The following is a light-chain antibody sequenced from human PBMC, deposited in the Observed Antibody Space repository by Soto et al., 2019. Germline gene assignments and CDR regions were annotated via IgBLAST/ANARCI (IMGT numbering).Light chain of an antibody. CDR1: QNINNNY. CDR3: QQYTTSLLT. V-gene: IGKV3-20*01. J-gene: IGKJ4*01. Sequence: EIVLTQSPGTLSLSPGEGATLSCRASQNINNNYLAWYQQKPGQAPRLLIHGASSRATGIPDRFSGSGSGTAFTLTISRLEPEDFAVYYCQQYTTSLLTFGGGPKVEIK. CDR2: GAS.